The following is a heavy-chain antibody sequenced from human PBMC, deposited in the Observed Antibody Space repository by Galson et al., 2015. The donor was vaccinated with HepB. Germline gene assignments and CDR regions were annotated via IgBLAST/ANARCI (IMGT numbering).Heavy chain of an antibody. V-gene: IGHV1-69*01. CDR3: ARDSGRSLYGMDV. Sequence: SCKASGGTFSSYAISWVRQAPGQGLEWMGGVTPIFGTANYAQKFQGRVTITADEFTSTAYMELSSLRSEDTAVYYCARDSGRSLYGMDVWGLGTTVTVSS. CDR1: GGTFSSYA. D-gene: IGHD6-25*01. J-gene: IGHJ6*02. CDR2: VTPIFGTA.